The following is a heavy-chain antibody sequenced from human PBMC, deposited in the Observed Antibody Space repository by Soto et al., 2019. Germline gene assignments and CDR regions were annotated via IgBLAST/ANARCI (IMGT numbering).Heavy chain of an antibody. CDR3: ARVSGGYSGYDAFYYYGMDV. CDR2: ISSSSSTI. CDR1: GFTFSSYS. D-gene: IGHD5-12*01. Sequence: GGSLRLSCAASGFTFSSYSMNWVRQAPGKGLEWVSYISSSSSTIYYADSVKGRFTITRDNAKNSLFLQMNSLRDEDTAVYYCARVSGGYSGYDAFYYYGMDVWGQGTTVTVSS. J-gene: IGHJ6*02. V-gene: IGHV3-48*02.